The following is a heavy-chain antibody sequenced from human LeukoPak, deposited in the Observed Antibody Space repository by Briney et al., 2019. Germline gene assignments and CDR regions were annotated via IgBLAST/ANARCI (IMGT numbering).Heavy chain of an antibody. V-gene: IGHV4-4*07. Sequence: SETLSLTCTVSGGSISSYYWSWIRQPAGKGLEWIGRIYTSASTNYNPSLKSRVTMSVDTSKNQFSLKLSSVTAADTAVYYCASEYRYYYYMDVWGKGTTVTVSS. CDR1: GGSISSYY. CDR3: ASEYRYYYYMDV. CDR2: IYTSAST. D-gene: IGHD1-14*01. J-gene: IGHJ6*03.